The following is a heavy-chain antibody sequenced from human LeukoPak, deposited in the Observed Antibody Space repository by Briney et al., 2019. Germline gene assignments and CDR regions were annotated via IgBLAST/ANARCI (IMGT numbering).Heavy chain of an antibody. D-gene: IGHD5-18*01. J-gene: IGHJ6*03. CDR3: ARLYSYGLHYYMDV. Sequence: SETLSLTCTVSGGSISSYYWSWIRQPPGKGLEWIGYIYYSGSTNYNPSLKSRVTISVDTSKNQFSLKLSSVTAADTAVYYCARLYSYGLHYYMDVWGKGTTVTISS. CDR1: GGSISSYY. V-gene: IGHV4-59*08. CDR2: IYYSGST.